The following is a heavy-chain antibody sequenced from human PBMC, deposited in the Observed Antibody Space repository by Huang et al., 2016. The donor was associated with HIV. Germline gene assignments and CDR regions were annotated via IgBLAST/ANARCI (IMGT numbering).Heavy chain of an antibody. J-gene: IGHJ4*02. CDR1: GFTFSSYS. D-gene: IGHD6-13*01. Sequence: EVQLVESGGGLVKPGGSLRLSCAASGFTFSSYSMHWVRQARGKGLEWVSSMSSSSSYIYYADSVKGRFTISRDNAKNSLYLQMNSLRAEDTAVYYCASEIAAASIDYWGQGTLVTVSS. V-gene: IGHV3-21*01. CDR2: MSSSSSYI. CDR3: ASEIAAASIDY.